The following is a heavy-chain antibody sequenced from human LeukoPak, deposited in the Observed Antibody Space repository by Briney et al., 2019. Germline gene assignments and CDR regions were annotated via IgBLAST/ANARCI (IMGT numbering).Heavy chain of an antibody. CDR3: ARVIAAARWYFDL. J-gene: IGHJ2*01. V-gene: IGHV3-11*01. CDR1: GFTFSDYY. CDR2: ISSSGSTI. D-gene: IGHD6-13*01. Sequence: GGSLRLSCAASGFTFSDYYMSWIRQAPGKGLEWVSYISSSGSTIYYADSVKGRFTISRDNAKNSLYLQMNSLRAEDTAVYYCARVIAAARWYFDLWGRGTLVTVSS.